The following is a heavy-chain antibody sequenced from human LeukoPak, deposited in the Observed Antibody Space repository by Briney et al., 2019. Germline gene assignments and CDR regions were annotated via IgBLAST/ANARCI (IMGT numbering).Heavy chain of an antibody. D-gene: IGHD2/OR15-2a*01. J-gene: IGHJ4*02. CDR2: LSYTGNT. CDR1: GATVSSSD. CDR3: SEGYFEPFAH. V-gene: IGHV4-59*02. Sequence: PSETLTLTCVVSGATVSSSDWNWIRQLPGKGLEWIGCLSYTGNTDYNPSLTSRVTISLDTSKNKVSLKLRFVTAADTAVYYCSEGYFEPFAHWGQGILVTVSS.